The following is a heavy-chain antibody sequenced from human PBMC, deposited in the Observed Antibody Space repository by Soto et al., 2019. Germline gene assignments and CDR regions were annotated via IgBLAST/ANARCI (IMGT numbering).Heavy chain of an antibody. CDR3: AREAPFGVVIIGAFDI. CDR1: GGTFSSYA. Sequence: QVQLVQSGAEVKKPGSSVKVSCKASGGTFSSYAISWVRQAPGQGLEWMGGIIPIFGTANYAQKFQGRVTITADESTSTAYMELSSLISEDTAVYYCAREAPFGVVIIGAFDIWGQGTMVTVSS. V-gene: IGHV1-69*12. J-gene: IGHJ3*02. D-gene: IGHD3-3*01. CDR2: IIPIFGTA.